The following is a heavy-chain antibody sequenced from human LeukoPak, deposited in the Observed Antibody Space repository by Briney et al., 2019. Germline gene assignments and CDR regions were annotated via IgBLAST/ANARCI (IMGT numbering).Heavy chain of an antibody. D-gene: IGHD3-10*01. CDR1: GCSVSSGSYY. CDR3: ARVGRGMQGDY. V-gene: IGHV4-61*01. CDR2: IYYSGST. Sequence: NPSETLSLTCTVSGCSVSSGSYYWSWIRQPPGKGLEWIGYIYYSGSTNYNPSLKSRVPISVDTSKNPFSLKLSSVTAADTAVYCCARVGRGMQGDYWGQGTLVTVSS. J-gene: IGHJ4*02.